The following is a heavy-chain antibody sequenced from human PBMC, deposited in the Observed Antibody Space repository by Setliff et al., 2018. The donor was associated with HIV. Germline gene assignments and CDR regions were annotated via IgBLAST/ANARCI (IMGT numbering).Heavy chain of an antibody. V-gene: IGHV1-46*01. CDR2: INPSGGST. Sequence: ASVKVSCKASGYTFTSYYMHWVRQAPGQGLEWMGIINPSGGSTSYAQKFQGRVTMTRDTSTSTVYMELSSLRSEDTAVYYCARELSGTGTTPYNWFDPWGQGTLVTVSS. CDR1: GYTFTSYY. CDR3: ARELSGTGTTPYNWFDP. J-gene: IGHJ5*02. D-gene: IGHD1-7*01.